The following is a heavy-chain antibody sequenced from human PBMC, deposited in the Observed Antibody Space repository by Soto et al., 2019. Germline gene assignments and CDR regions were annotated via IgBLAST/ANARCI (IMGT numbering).Heavy chain of an antibody. CDR1: GYTFTSYD. D-gene: IGHD3-22*01. J-gene: IGHJ3*02. V-gene: IGHV1-8*01. CDR2: MNPNSGNT. Sequence: QVQLVQSGAEVKKPGASVKVSCKASGYTFTSYDINWVRQATGQGLEWMGSMNPNSGNTGYAQKFQGRVTMTRNTSISTAYMELSSLRSEDTAVYYCARMYYYDSSGYYHDDAFDIWGQGTMVTVSS. CDR3: ARMYYYDSSGYYHDDAFDI.